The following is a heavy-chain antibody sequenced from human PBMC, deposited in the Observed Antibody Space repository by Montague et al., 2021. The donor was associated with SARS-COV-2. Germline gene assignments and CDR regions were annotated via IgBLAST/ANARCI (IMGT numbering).Heavy chain of an antibody. D-gene: IGHD5/OR15-5a*01. CDR3: AREETVSTFACSYYIDA. V-gene: IGHV4-59*02. CDR2: LYNSGST. J-gene: IGHJ6*03. Sequence: SETLSLTCIVSGTSVRSYFWSWIRQPPGKRLEWMGNLYNSGSTYYNPSLKSRVTISLDTSKNLFSLKLSSVTAADTAVYYCAREETVSTFACSYYIDAWGQGIPVTVS. CDR1: GTSVRSYF.